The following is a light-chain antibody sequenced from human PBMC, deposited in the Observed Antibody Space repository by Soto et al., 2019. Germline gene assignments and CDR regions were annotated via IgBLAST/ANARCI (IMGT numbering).Light chain of an antibody. CDR2: GAS. V-gene: IGKV3-20*01. CDR1: QSVSSN. Sequence: DIVMTQSPATLSVSQGAIATLSCRASQSVSSNLAWYRQKPGQAPRLLIYGASNRATGIPDRFSGSGSGTDFTLTISRLEPEDFAVYYCQQYGSSGTFGQGTKVDIK. CDR3: QQYGSSGT. J-gene: IGKJ1*01.